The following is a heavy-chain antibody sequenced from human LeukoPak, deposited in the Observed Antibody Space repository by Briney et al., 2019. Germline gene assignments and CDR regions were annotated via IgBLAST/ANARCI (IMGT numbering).Heavy chain of an antibody. J-gene: IGHJ4*02. CDR3: AKNYYGSGSYPFDY. Sequence: GGSLRLSCAASGFTVSSNYMSWVRQAPGKGLEWVSVIYSGGSTYYADSVKGRFTISRDNSKNALYLQMNSLRAEDTAVYYCAKNYYGSGSYPFDYWGQGTLVTVSS. D-gene: IGHD3-10*01. CDR1: GFTVSSNY. V-gene: IGHV3-66*01. CDR2: IYSGGST.